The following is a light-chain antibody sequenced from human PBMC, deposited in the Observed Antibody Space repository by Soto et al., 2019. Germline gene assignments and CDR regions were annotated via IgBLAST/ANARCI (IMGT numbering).Light chain of an antibody. Sequence: DIQMTQSPSSLSASVGDRVTITCQTSQSINTYLNWYQQKPGKAPKLLIYGASRLQSGVPLRFSGSGSGTDFTLTISSLEPEDFATYYCQESYSPLWGTCGQGTKVEIK. CDR1: QSINTY. CDR2: GAS. V-gene: IGKV1-39*01. CDR3: QESYSPLWGT. J-gene: IGKJ1*01.